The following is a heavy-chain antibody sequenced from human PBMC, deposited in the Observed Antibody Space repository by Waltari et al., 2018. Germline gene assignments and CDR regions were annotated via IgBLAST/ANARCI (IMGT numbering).Heavy chain of an antibody. CDR3: ATDGTDCSTTSCYFGGIDV. Sequence: QVHLVESGGGVVQPGRSLRLSCAASGFSFRSYAMYWVRQAPGKGLEWAAVKSFDGKNKYYADSVKGRFAISRDDSKNTLYLQMNSLRTEDTAVYYCATDGTDCSTTSCYFGGIDVWGQGTTVTVSS. V-gene: IGHV3-30*09. CDR1: GFSFRSYA. J-gene: IGHJ6*02. D-gene: IGHD2-2*01. CDR2: KSFDGKNK.